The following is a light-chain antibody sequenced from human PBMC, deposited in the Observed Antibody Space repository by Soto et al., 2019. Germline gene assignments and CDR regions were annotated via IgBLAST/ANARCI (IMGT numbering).Light chain of an antibody. CDR1: QSITSSF. CDR3: QQYENSPIT. V-gene: IGKV3-20*01. Sequence: EIWLTQSPGRLSLSALERASLSCWASQSITSSFLAWYQQKPGQAPRLLIYGASSRATGIPDRFSGTGSETDFTLTINRLEPEDFAVYYCQQYENSPITFGQGTRLEIK. CDR2: GAS. J-gene: IGKJ5*01.